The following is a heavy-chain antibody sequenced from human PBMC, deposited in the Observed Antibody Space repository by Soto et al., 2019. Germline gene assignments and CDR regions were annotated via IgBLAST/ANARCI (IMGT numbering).Heavy chain of an antibody. CDR3: AKASMDTSGSFDY. J-gene: IGHJ4*02. CDR2: ISGTGGNT. V-gene: IGHV3-23*01. CDR1: GFTFSTYA. D-gene: IGHD3-22*01. Sequence: LRLSCAASGFTFSTYAMSWVRQAPGKGLEWVSTISGTGGNTYYADSVKGRFAVSRDFSKNTLYLQMNSLRAEDTAVYYCAKASMDTSGSFDYWGQGTLVTVSS.